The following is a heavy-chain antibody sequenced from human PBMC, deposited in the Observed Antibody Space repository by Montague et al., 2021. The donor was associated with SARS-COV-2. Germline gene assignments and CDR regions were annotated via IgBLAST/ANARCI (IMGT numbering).Heavy chain of an antibody. CDR3: ARDGDYGGTWYSFLQN. D-gene: IGHD4-17*01. V-gene: IGHV6-1*01. CDR2: TFYRSQRHT. J-gene: IGHJ1*01. Sequence: CAISGDSVSSDTAAWHWIRQSPSRGLEWLGRTFYRSQRHTDSAASVRSRISFSGDISRNQFSLHLNSVTPEDTAIYYCARDGDYGGTWYSFLQNWGQGTLVIVSS. CDR1: GDSVSSDTAA.